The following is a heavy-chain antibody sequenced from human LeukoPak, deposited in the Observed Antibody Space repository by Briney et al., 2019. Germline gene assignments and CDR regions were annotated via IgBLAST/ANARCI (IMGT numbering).Heavy chain of an antibody. CDR1: GFTFSSYE. D-gene: IGHD6-13*01. CDR3: AREGSSWSEGRLWYFDY. J-gene: IGHJ4*02. CDR2: ISSSGSTI. V-gene: IGHV3-48*03. Sequence: GGSLRLSCAASGFTFSSYEMNWVRQAPGKGLEWGSYISSSGSTIYYADSAKGRFTISRDNAKNSLYLQMNSLRAEDTAVYYCAREGSSWSEGRLWYFDYWGQGTLVTVSS.